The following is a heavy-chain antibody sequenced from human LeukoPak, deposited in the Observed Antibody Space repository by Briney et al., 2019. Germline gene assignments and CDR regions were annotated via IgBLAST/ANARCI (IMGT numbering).Heavy chain of an antibody. CDR2: ISGSGGST. Sequence: PGGSLRLSCAASGFTFSSYAMSWVRQAPGKGLEWVSAISGSGGSTCYADSVKGRFTISRDNSKNTLYLQMNSLRAEDTAVYYCAKAALYYYDSSGFDYWGQGTLVTVSS. J-gene: IGHJ4*02. CDR1: GFTFSSYA. V-gene: IGHV3-23*01. CDR3: AKAALYYYDSSGFDY. D-gene: IGHD3-22*01.